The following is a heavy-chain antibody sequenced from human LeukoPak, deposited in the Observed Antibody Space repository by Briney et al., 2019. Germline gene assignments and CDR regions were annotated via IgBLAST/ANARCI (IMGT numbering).Heavy chain of an antibody. V-gene: IGHV3-23*01. Sequence: PGGSLRLSCAASGFTFSSYAMNWVRQAPGKGLEGVSAISGNGGSTYYADSVKGHFTISRDNSKNTLYLQMNSLRAEDTAVYYCAKDPQDCSGGSCYTPGYYFDYWGQGTLVTVSS. D-gene: IGHD2-15*01. CDR3: AKDPQDCSGGSCYTPGYYFDY. J-gene: IGHJ4*02. CDR1: GFTFSSYA. CDR2: ISGNGGST.